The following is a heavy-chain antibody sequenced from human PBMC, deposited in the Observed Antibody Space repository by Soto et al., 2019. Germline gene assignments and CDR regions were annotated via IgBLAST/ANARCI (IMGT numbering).Heavy chain of an antibody. J-gene: IGHJ4*02. CDR1: GGTFGNVG. Sequence: GGSTRVSSAAAGGTFGNVGVNWVRQAPGKGLEWVGRIKSKTDGGTTDYAAPVKGRFTISRDDSKNTLYLQMNSLKTEDTAVYYCTSYSGYSYPYYFDYWGQGTLVTVSS. V-gene: IGHV3-15*07. CDR2: IKSKTDGGTT. D-gene: IGHD5-18*01. CDR3: TSYSGYSYPYYFDY.